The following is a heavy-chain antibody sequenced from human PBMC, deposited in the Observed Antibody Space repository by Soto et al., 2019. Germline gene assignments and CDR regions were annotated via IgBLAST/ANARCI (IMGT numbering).Heavy chain of an antibody. CDR2: IYSSGST. J-gene: IGHJ3*02. CDR1: GGSISSGGYY. Sequence: QVQLQESGPGLVKPSQTLSLTCTVSGGSISSGGYYWSWIRQHPGKGLEWIGYIYSSGSTYYNPSIKSRVTISVDTSKDQFSLKLSSVTAADTAVYYCARGLWMTAIPDQPNDAFDIWGQGTMVTVSS. V-gene: IGHV4-31*03. D-gene: IGHD2-21*02. CDR3: ARGLWMTAIPDQPNDAFDI.